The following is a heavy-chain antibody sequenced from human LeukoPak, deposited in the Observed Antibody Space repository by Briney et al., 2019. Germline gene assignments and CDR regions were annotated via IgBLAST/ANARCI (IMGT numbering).Heavy chain of an antibody. J-gene: IGHJ4*02. CDR3: ARESTAAPFDC. CDR2: IYPGDSET. Sequence: GESLKISCKGSGYNFLGYWIGWVRQMPGKGLEWMGIIYPGDSETRYSPSFQGQVTISVDKSINTAYLQWSSLKASDTAMFYCARESTAAPFDCWGQGTLVTVSS. CDR1: GYNFLGYW. V-gene: IGHV5-51*01. D-gene: IGHD2-15*01.